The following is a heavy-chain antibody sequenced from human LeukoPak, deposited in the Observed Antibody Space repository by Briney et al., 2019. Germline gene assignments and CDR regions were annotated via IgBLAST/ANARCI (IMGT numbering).Heavy chain of an antibody. Sequence: PGGSLRLSCAASGFTFSIYSMNWVRQAPGMGLEWVSYIGGTHSNIYYADSVKGRFTISRDDAKNSLYLQMNSLRAEDTAVYYCAKGQIAARDYWGQGTLVTVSS. V-gene: IGHV3-48*01. D-gene: IGHD6-13*01. CDR2: IGGTHSNI. J-gene: IGHJ4*02. CDR3: AKGQIAARDY. CDR1: GFTFSIYS.